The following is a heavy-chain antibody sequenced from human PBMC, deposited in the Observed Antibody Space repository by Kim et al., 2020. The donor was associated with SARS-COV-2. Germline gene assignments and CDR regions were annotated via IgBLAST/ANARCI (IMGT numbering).Heavy chain of an antibody. CDR3: ARVSSSGGSWFDP. J-gene: IGHJ5*02. Sequence: YNPSLKSRVTISVDKSKNQFSLKLSSVTAADTAVYYCARVSSSGGSWFDPWGQGTLVTVSS. V-gene: IGHV4-4*02. D-gene: IGHD1-26*01.